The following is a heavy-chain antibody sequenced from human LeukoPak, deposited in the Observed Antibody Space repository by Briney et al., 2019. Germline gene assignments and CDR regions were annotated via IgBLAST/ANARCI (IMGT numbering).Heavy chain of an antibody. Sequence: SETLSLTCAVYGVSFSGYYWNWLRQPPGKGLEWVGEINQRGSTNYNPSLKSRVTISVDTSKKQFSLKLSPVTAADTAVYYCAAGCSSTSCYWYYYTDVWGKGTTVTVSS. D-gene: IGHD2-2*01. CDR3: AAGCSSTSCYWYYYTDV. V-gene: IGHV4-34*01. CDR2: INQRGST. J-gene: IGHJ6*03. CDR1: GVSFSGYY.